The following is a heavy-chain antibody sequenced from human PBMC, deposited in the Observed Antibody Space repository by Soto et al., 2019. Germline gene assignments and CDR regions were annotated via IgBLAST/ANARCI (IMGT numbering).Heavy chain of an antibody. CDR3: ATSYGSGYRAFDY. D-gene: IGHD3-10*01. Sequence: QVQLVQSGAEVKKPGSSVKVSCKASGDTFSFYTINWVRQATGLGLEWMGRVNPILSMSNYAQKFQGRVTMTADKSTRTDYMELRSLRSEDTDLYYCATSYGSGYRAFDYWGQGALVTVSS. V-gene: IGHV1-69*02. CDR1: GDTFSFYT. CDR2: VNPILSMS. J-gene: IGHJ4*02.